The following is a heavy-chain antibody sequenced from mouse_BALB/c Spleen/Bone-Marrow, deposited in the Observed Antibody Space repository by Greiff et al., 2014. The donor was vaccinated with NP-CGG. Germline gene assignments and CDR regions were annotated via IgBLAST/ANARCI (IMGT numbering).Heavy chain of an antibody. Sequence: EVKLMESGGGLVQPGGSLKLSCAASGFTFSSYGMSWVRQTPDKRLELVATINSNGGSTYYPDSVKGRFTISRDNAKNTLYLQTSSLKSEDTAMYYCARHYYGARWGQGTLVTVSA. CDR2: INSNGGST. D-gene: IGHD1-2*01. J-gene: IGHJ3*01. CDR3: ARHYYGAR. CDR1: GFTFSSYG. V-gene: IGHV5-6-3*01.